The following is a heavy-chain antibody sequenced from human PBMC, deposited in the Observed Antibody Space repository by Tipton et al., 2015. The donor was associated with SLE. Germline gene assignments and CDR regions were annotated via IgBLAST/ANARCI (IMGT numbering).Heavy chain of an antibody. CDR2: VYYTGNT. CDR1: GDSISSSSYY. CDR3: ARAGLGYTYYYMDV. Sequence: TLSLTCIVSGDSISSSSYYWGWIRQPPGKGLEWVGTVYYTGNTFYNPSLKSRVTISVDTSKNQFSLNLSSVTAADTAVYYCARAGLGYTYYYMDVWGKGTTVTVSS. V-gene: IGHV4-39*07. D-gene: IGHD5-18*01. J-gene: IGHJ6*03.